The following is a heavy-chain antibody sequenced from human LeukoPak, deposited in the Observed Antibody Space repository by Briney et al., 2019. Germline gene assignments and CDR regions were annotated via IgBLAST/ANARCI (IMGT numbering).Heavy chain of an antibody. Sequence: PSETLSLTCTVSGGSISSYCLSWIRQPPGKGLEWMAYIYHSGSTYYNPSLKSRVTISVDRSKNQFSLKLSSVTAADTAVYYCARGPPLYYDSSGYYGDWGQGTLVTVSS. D-gene: IGHD3-22*01. CDR1: GGSISSYC. CDR3: ARGPPLYYDSSGYYGD. J-gene: IGHJ4*02. V-gene: IGHV4-59*12. CDR2: IYHSGST.